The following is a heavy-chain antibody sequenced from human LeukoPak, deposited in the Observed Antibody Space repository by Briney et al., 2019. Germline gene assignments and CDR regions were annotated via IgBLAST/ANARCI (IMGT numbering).Heavy chain of an antibody. V-gene: IGHV4-30-4*01. CDR1: GGSFSSGDYY. Sequence: PSQTLSLTCTVSGGSFSSGDYYWSWIRQPPGKGLEWIGYIFYSGSTYYNPSLKSRVTISVDTSKNQFSLKLSSVTAADTAVYYCARDSTYYDILTGTSLAFDIWGQGTMVTVSS. CDR3: ARDSTYYDILTGTSLAFDI. J-gene: IGHJ3*02. D-gene: IGHD3-9*01. CDR2: IFYSGST.